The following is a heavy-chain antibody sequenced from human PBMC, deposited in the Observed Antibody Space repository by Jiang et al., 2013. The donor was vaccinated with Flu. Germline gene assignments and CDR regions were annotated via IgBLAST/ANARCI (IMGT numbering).Heavy chain of an antibody. Sequence: FSSYAISWVRQAPGQGLEWMGGIIPIFGTANYAQKFQGRVTITADESTSTAYMELSSLRSEDTAVYYCARGEMATMNFDYWGQGTLVTVSS. CDR3: ARGEMATMNFDY. J-gene: IGHJ4*02. CDR2: IIPIFGTA. D-gene: IGHD5-24*01. V-gene: IGHV1-69*01. CDR1: FSSYA.